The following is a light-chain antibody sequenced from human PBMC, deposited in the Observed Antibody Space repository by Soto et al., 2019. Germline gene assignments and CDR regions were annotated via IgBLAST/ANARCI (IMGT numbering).Light chain of an antibody. J-gene: IGLJ1*01. Sequence: QSALTQPPSASGSPGQSVTISCTGTSSDVGAYDYVSWYQQHPGKAPKLLLYEVNKRPSGVPDRFSGSKSGNTASLTVSGLPAEDEADYYCSSYAGTNNWGVFGTGTKVTVL. CDR3: SSYAGTNNWGV. CDR2: EVN. CDR1: SSDVGAYDY. V-gene: IGLV2-8*01.